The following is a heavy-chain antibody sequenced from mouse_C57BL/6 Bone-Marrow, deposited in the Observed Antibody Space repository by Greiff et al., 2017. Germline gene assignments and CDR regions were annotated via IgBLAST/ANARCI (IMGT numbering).Heavy chain of an antibody. CDR3: ARRVYYYGSRWDYFDY. D-gene: IGHD1-1*01. CDR2: INPSNGGT. CDR1: GYTFTSYW. V-gene: IGHV1-53*01. J-gene: IGHJ2*01. Sequence: QVQLKESGTELVKPGASVKLSCKASGYTFTSYWMHWVKQRPGQGLEWIGNINPSNGGTNYNEKFKSKATLTVDKSSSTAYMQLSSLTSEDSAVYYCARRVYYYGSRWDYFDYWGQGTTLTVS.